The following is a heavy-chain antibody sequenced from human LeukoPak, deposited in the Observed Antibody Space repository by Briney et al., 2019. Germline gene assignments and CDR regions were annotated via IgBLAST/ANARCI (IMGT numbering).Heavy chain of an antibody. V-gene: IGHV1-2*02. Sequence: ASVKVSCKASRYTFTGYYMHWVRQAPGQGLEWMGWINPNSGGTNYAQKFQGRVTMTRDTSISTAYMELSRLRSDDTAVYYCARPGYGDDWYFDLWGRGTLVTVSS. CDR1: RYTFTGYY. D-gene: IGHD4-17*01. J-gene: IGHJ2*01. CDR2: INPNSGGT. CDR3: ARPGYGDDWYFDL.